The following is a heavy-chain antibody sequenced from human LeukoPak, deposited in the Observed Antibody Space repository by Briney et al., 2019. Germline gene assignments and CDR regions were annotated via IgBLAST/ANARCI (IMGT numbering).Heavy chain of an antibody. Sequence: QPGRSLKLSCTASGFTFGDYAMSWVRPAPGKGLEWVGFIRSKAYGVTTEYAASVKGRFTISRDDSKSIAYLQMNSLETEDTAVYYCTRDLNSGWNPLGAFDIWGQGTLVTVSS. CDR1: GFTFGDYA. J-gene: IGHJ4*02. CDR2: IRSKAYGVTT. V-gene: IGHV3-49*04. D-gene: IGHD6-19*01. CDR3: TRDLNSGWNPLGAFDI.